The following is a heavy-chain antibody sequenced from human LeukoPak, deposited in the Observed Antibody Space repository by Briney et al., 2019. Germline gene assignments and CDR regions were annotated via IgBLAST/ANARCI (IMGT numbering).Heavy chain of an antibody. J-gene: IGHJ4*02. CDR3: ACETAAGEEFDY. CDR1: GGTFSRFT. V-gene: IGHV1-69*13. CDR2: ITPIFGTA. Sequence: ASVKVSCKASGGTFSRFTISWVRQAPGQGFEWMGGITPIFGTANFAQKFQGRVSITADESTSTAFMELSSLRSEDTAVYYCACETAAGEEFDYWGQGTLVTVSS. D-gene: IGHD6-13*01.